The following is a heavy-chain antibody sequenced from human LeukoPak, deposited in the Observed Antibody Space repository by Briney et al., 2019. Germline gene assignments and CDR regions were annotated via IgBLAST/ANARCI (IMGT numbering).Heavy chain of an antibody. CDR1: GFTFSSFG. Sequence: GGSLRLSCAASGFTFSSFGVHWVRQAPGKGLEWVAVISYDGSSKYYADSVKGRFTISRDNSKNTLYLQMNSLRAEDTALYYCAKDSVTTIPDYWGQGTLVTVSS. J-gene: IGHJ4*02. CDR3: AKDSVTTIPDY. V-gene: IGHV3-30*18. CDR2: ISYDGSSK. D-gene: IGHD5-12*01.